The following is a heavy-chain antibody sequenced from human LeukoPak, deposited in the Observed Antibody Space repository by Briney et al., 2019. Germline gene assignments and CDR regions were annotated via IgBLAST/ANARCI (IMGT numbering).Heavy chain of an antibody. CDR1: GGSFSGYY. CDR3: ARGRLSGYFDY. CDR2: INHSGST. V-gene: IGHV4-34*01. D-gene: IGHD5/OR15-5a*01. Sequence: SETLSLTCAVCGGSFSGYYWSWIRQPPGKGLEWIGEINHSGSTNYNPSLKSRVTISVDTSKNQFSLKLSSVTAADTAVYYCARGRLSGYFDYWGQGTLVTVSS. J-gene: IGHJ4*02.